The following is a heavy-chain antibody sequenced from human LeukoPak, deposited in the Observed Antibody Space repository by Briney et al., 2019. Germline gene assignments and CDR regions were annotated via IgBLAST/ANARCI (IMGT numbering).Heavy chain of an antibody. J-gene: IGHJ4*02. CDR1: GFTFSSYA. V-gene: IGHV3-23*01. Sequence: QSGGSLRLSCVASGFTFSSYAMSWVRQAPGKGLEWVSAISGSGGSTYYADSVKGRFTISRDNSKNTLYLQMNSLRAEDTAVYYCAKASLHYGDYVLSDYFDYWGQGTLVTVSS. D-gene: IGHD4-17*01. CDR3: AKASLHYGDYVLSDYFDY. CDR2: ISGSGGST.